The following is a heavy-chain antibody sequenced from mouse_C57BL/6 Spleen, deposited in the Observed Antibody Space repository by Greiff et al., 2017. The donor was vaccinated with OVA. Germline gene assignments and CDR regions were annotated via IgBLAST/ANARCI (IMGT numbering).Heavy chain of an antibody. J-gene: IGHJ3*01. CDR2: INPSNGGT. CDR3: ARSYGNYGESAWFAY. V-gene: IGHV1-53*01. CDR1: GYTFTSYW. Sequence: QVHVKQPGTELVKPGASVKLSCKASGYTFTSYWMHWVKQRPGQGLEWIGNINPSNGGTNYNEKFKSKATLTVDKSSSTAYMQLSSLTSEDSAVYYCARSYGNYGESAWFAYWGQGTLVTVSA. D-gene: IGHD2-1*01.